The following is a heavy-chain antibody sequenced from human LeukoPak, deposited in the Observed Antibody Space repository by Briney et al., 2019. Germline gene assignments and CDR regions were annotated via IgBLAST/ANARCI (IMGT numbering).Heavy chain of an antibody. CDR1: GFTFSSYS. CDR3: ARAHVTGVDAFDI. Sequence: PGGSLRLSCAASGFTFSSYSMNWVRQAPGKGLEWVSYISSSSSTLYYADSVKGRFTISRDNAKNSLYLQMNSLRAEDTAVYYCARAHVTGVDAFDIWGQGTMVTVSS. J-gene: IGHJ3*02. D-gene: IGHD2-21*02. V-gene: IGHV3-48*04. CDR2: ISSSSSTL.